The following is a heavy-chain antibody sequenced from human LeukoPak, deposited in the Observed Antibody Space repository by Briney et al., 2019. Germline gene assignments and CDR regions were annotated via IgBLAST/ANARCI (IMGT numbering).Heavy chain of an antibody. CDR1: GFTFSSYA. CDR3: AKFGYDILTEFDY. D-gene: IGHD3-9*01. J-gene: IGHJ4*02. Sequence: GGSLRLSCAASGFTFSSYAMSWVRQAPGKGREWVSAISGSGGSTYYADSVKGRFTISRDNSKNTLYLQMNSLRAEDTAVYYCAKFGYDILTEFDYWGQGTLVTVSS. V-gene: IGHV3-23*01. CDR2: ISGSGGST.